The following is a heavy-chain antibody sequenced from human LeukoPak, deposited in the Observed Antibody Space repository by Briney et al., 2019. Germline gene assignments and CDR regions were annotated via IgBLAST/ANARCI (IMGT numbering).Heavy chain of an antibody. J-gene: IGHJ4*02. D-gene: IGHD1-26*01. Sequence: SETLSLTCAVSGGSISSSNWWSWVRQPPGKGLEWIGEIYHSGSTNYNPSLKSRVTISVDKSKNQFSLKLSSVTAADTAVYYCAREEGGVGATAFDYWGQGTLVTVSS. CDR2: IYHSGST. V-gene: IGHV4-4*02. CDR3: AREEGGVGATAFDY. CDR1: GGSISSSNW.